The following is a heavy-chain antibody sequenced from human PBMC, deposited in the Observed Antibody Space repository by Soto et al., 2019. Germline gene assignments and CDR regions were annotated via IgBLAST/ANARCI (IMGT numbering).Heavy chain of an antibody. CDR3: ASSLQDYYDSSGYTHYYYGMDV. D-gene: IGHD3-22*01. Sequence: SVKVSCKASGGTFSSYAISWVRQAPGQGLEWMGGIIPIFGTANYAQKFQGRVTITADEYTSTAYMELSSLRSEDTAVYYCASSLQDYYDSSGYTHYYYGMDVWGQGTTVTVSS. V-gene: IGHV1-69*13. J-gene: IGHJ6*02. CDR2: IIPIFGTA. CDR1: GGTFSSYA.